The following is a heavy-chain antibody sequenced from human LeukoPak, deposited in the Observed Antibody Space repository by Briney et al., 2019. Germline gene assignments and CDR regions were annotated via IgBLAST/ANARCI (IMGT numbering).Heavy chain of an antibody. CDR1: GGSINSNNYY. V-gene: IGHV4-39*07. CDR3: ARASGTYFSYSYYGMDI. J-gene: IGHJ6*02. D-gene: IGHD1-26*01. Sequence: SETLSLTCTVSGGSINSNNYYCGWIRQPPGKGLEWVGSLYYSGSTYYNPSLKSRVTISLDTSKTQFSLELSSVTAADTAVYYCARASGTYFSYSYYGMDIWGQGTTVTVSS. CDR2: LYYSGST.